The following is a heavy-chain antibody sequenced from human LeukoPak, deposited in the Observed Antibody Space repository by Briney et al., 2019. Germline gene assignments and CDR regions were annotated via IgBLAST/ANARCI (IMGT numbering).Heavy chain of an antibody. D-gene: IGHD6-25*01. V-gene: IGHV1-69*05. J-gene: IGHJ5*02. CDR1: GGTFSNYA. CDR3: VRRQALRGRHRAFDP. CDR2: IIPTFGAA. Sequence: ASVKVSCKASGGTFSNYAVSWVRQAPGQGLEWLGGIIPTFGAAKYAQKFQGRVTVTTDEGTTTAYMELISLRSEDTAVYYCVRRQALRGRHRAFDPWGQGTLVTVTS.